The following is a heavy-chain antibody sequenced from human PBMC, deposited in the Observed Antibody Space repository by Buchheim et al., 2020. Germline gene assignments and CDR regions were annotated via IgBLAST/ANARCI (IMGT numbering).Heavy chain of an antibody. V-gene: IGHV3-30*18. J-gene: IGHJ4*02. CDR2: ISYDGSNK. Sequence: QVQLVESGGGVVQPGRSLRLSCAASGFTFSSYGMHWVRQAPGKGLEWVAVISYDGSNKYYADSVKGRFTISRDNSKNTLYLQMNSLRAEDTAVYYCANEPDSSGYTVFDYWGQGTL. D-gene: IGHD3-22*01. CDR3: ANEPDSSGYTVFDY. CDR1: GFTFSSYG.